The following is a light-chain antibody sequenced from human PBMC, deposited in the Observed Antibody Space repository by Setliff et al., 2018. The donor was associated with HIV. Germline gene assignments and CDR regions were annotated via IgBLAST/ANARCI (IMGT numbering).Light chain of an antibody. CDR2: DVT. Sequence: QSVLTQPASVSGSPGQSITISCTGTSSDIGGYNYVSWYQQHPGKAPRLMIFDVTKQPSGVSNRFSGSKSGDTASLTISGLQAEDEGDYYCSSYTSSSTFVLFGGGTKVTVL. CDR3: SSYTSSSTFVL. CDR1: SSDIGGYNY. J-gene: IGLJ2*01. V-gene: IGLV2-14*03.